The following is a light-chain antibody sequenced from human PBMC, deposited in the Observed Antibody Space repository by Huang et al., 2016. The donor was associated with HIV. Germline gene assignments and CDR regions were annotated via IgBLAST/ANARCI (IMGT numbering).Light chain of an antibody. V-gene: IGKV1-39*01. J-gene: IGKJ5*01. CDR3: QQSYSMPIT. CDR1: QPINTY. CDR2: DSS. Sequence: DIQVTQSPSSLSASVGDRVTITCRASQPINTYLNWYQQKPSKAPKLLICDSSTLQSGGQSRCGGSGSATDFPITISSLQPEDFATYYCQQSYSMPITFGLGTRLEI.